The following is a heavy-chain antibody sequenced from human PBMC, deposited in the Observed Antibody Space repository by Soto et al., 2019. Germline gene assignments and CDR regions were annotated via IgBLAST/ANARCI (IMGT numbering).Heavy chain of an antibody. Sequence: SGPTLVNPTETLTLTCTVSGFSLSNARMGVSWIRQPPGKALEWLAHIFSNDEKSYSTSLKTRLTISKDTSKNQVVLIMTNMDPVDTATYFCARTHGLNSGSYYIDYWGQGTLVTVSS. D-gene: IGHD1-26*01. CDR3: ARTHGLNSGSYYIDY. CDR1: GFSLSNARMG. CDR2: IFSNDEK. V-gene: IGHV2-26*01. J-gene: IGHJ4*02.